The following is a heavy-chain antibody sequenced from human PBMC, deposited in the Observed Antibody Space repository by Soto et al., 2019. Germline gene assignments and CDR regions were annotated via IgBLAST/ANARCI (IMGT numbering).Heavy chain of an antibody. J-gene: IGHJ4*02. D-gene: IGHD2-2*01. Sequence: SETLSLTCTVSGGSISSSSYYWGWIRQPPGKGLEWIGSIYYSGSTYYNPSLKSRVTISVDTSKNQFSLKLSSVTAADTAVYYCARSKYQLLRANIDYWGQGTLVTVSS. CDR3: ARSKYQLLRANIDY. CDR1: GGSISSSSYY. V-gene: IGHV4-39*01. CDR2: IYYSGST.